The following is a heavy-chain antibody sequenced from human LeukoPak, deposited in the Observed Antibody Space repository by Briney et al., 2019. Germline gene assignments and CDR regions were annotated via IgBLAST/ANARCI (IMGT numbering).Heavy chain of an antibody. J-gene: IGHJ4*02. Sequence: GASVKVSCKASGYTFTGYYMHWVRQAPGQGLEWMGWINPNSGGTNYAQKFQGRITMTRDTSISTAYMELSRLRSDDTAVYYCAETYDSSGYFRCWGQGTLVTVSS. D-gene: IGHD3-22*01. CDR2: INPNSGGT. CDR1: GYTFTGYY. V-gene: IGHV1-2*02. CDR3: AETYDSSGYFRC.